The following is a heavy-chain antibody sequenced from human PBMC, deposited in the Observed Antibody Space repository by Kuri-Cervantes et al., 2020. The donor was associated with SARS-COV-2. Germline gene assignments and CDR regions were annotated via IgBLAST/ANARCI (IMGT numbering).Heavy chain of an antibody. J-gene: IGHJ5*02. D-gene: IGHD3-10*01. CDR1: GYSIRSGYY. Sequence: SQTLSLTCAVSGYSIRSGYYWGWIRQPPGKGLEWIGSIYNSGSTYYNPSLKSRVTISVDTSKNQFSLKLSSVTAADTAVYYCARARYYGSGSYTGPFDPWGQGTLVTVSS. V-gene: IGHV4-38-2*01. CDR3: ARARYYGSGSYTGPFDP. CDR2: IYNSGST.